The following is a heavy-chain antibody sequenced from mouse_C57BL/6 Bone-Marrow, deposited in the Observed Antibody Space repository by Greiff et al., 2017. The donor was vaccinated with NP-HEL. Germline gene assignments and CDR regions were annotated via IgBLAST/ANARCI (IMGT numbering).Heavy chain of an antibody. D-gene: IGHD1-1*01. CDR1: GFSLTSYA. V-gene: IGHV2-9-1*01. Sequence: LQESGPGLVAPSQSLSITCTVSGFSLTSYAISWVRQPPGKGLEWLGVIWTGGGTNYNSALKSRLSISKDNSKSQVFLKMNSLQTDDTARYYCARKSTVVAHYYAMDYWGQGTSVTVSS. CDR3: ARKSTVVAHYYAMDY. J-gene: IGHJ4*01. CDR2: IWTGGGT.